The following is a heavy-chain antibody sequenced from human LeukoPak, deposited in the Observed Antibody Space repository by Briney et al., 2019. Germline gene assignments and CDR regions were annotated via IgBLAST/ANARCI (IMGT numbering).Heavy chain of an antibody. J-gene: IGHJ4*02. Sequence: PSETLSLTCAVYGGSFSGYYWSWIRQPPGKGLEWIGEINHSGSTNYNPSLKSRVTISVDTSKNQFSLKLSSVTAADTAVYYCARGRFTVVRGHRGSDYWGQGTLVTVSS. CDR2: INHSGST. D-gene: IGHD3-10*01. V-gene: IGHV4-34*01. CDR3: ARGRFTVVRGHRGSDY. CDR1: GGSFSGYY.